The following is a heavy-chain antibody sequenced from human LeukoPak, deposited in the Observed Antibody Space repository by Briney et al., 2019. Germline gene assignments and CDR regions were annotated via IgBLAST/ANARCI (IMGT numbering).Heavy chain of an antibody. CDR2: INPNSGGT. V-gene: IGHV1-2*02. D-gene: IGHD6-19*01. CDR3: ARAGLAVALRRAYYYYYIDV. J-gene: IGHJ6*03. CDR1: GYTLTELS. Sequence: ASVKVSCKVSGYTLTELSMHWVRQAPGQGVGGMGRINPNSGGTKYAQKFQGRVTMTRDTSISTAYMELSRLRSDDTAVYYCARAGLAVALRRAYYYYYIDVWGKGTTVTISS.